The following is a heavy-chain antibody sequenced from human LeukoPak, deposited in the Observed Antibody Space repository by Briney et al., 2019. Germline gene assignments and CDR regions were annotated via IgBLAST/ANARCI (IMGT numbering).Heavy chain of an antibody. CDR3: ARITGYGGGSLRY. D-gene: IGHD4-23*01. V-gene: IGHV4-34*01. Sequence: SETLSLTCSVDGVSFTGYYWTWLRQAPGKGLEWIGEINHRESRNYNPSLKSRVTLSIDTSKKQFSLQLTSLTAADTAVYYCARITGYGGGSLRYWGQGILVTISS. CDR2: INHRESR. CDR1: GVSFTGYY. J-gene: IGHJ4*02.